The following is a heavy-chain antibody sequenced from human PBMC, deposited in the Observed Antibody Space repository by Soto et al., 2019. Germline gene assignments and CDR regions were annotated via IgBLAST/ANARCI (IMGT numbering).Heavy chain of an antibody. J-gene: IGHJ4*02. CDR2: IYYSGIS. V-gene: IGHV4-31*03. CDR1: GASISSGGYY. D-gene: IGHD5-18*01. Sequence: QVQLLESGPGLVKPSQTLSLICNVSGASISSGGYYWSWIRQRPGGGLEWLGFIYYSGISLYNPSLTGRATISVDTSKNQFSLILVSVTAADTAVYYCPRTEWIQLWFDYWGQGDLVTVS. CDR3: PRTEWIQLWFDY.